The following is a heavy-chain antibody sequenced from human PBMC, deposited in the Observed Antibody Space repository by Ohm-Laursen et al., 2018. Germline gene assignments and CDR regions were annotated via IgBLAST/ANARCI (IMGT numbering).Heavy chain of an antibody. Sequence: SVKVSCKTSGYTFTGYYVHWVRQAPGHGLEWMGWINPNSGGTSYTQKFQGRVTMTRDTSISTAYMELTSLISDDTAVYYCARQPKNSFDYWGQGTLVTVSS. V-gene: IGHV1-2*02. CDR2: INPNSGGT. CDR3: ARQPKNSFDY. CDR1: GYTFTGYY. J-gene: IGHJ4*02.